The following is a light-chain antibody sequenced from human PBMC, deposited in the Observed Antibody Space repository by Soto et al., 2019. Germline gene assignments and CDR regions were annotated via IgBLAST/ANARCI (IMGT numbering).Light chain of an antibody. CDR2: GNS. J-gene: IGLJ2*01. Sequence: QAVVTQPPSVSGAPGQRVTISCTGSSSNIGAGYDVHWYQQLPGTAPKLLIYGNSNRPSGVPDRFSGSKSGTSASLAITGLQAEDEADYYRQSYDSSLSGAVVCGGGTKLTVL. CDR3: QSYDSSLSGAVV. CDR1: SSNIGAGYD. V-gene: IGLV1-40*01.